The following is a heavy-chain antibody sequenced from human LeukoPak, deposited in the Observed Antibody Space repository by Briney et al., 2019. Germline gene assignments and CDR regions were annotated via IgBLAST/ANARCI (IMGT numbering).Heavy chain of an antibody. D-gene: IGHD4-17*01. V-gene: IGHV3-21*01. J-gene: IGHJ4*02. CDR1: GFSFSSYS. CDR3: ARLGDYLDYDY. Sequence: PGGSLRLSCAASGFSFSSYSMNWVRQAPGKWLEWVSSISSSSSYIYYADSVKGRFTISRDNAKNSLYLQMNSLRAEDTAVYYCARLGDYLDYDYWGQGTLVTVSS. CDR2: ISSSSSYI.